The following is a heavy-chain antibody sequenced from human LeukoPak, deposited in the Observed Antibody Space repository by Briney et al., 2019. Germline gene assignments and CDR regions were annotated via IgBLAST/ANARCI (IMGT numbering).Heavy chain of an antibody. V-gene: IGHV3-74*01. Sequence: GRSLRLSCAASGFTFSTYWMHWVRQTPGKGLVWVSSIRNDGTTTNYADSVKGRFTISRDNAKNTLYLQMNSLRAEDTAVYYCVRLYKIEGADLWGRGTLVTVSS. CDR2: IRNDGTTT. J-gene: IGHJ2*01. CDR1: GFTFSTYW. CDR3: VRLYKIEGADL. D-gene: IGHD1-14*01.